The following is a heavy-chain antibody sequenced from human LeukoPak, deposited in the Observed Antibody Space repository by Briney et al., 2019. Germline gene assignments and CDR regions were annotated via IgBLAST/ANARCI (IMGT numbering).Heavy chain of an antibody. CDR3: ARDYPPD. Sequence: GGSLRFSCAASGFTFSNSRMHWVRQAPGKGLVWVSRINSDGKTTSYADSVKGRFTISRDNAENTLFLQMNSLYAEDTAVYYCARDYPPDCGQGTLVTVSA. CDR2: INSDGKTT. CDR1: GFTFSNSR. J-gene: IGHJ4*02. V-gene: IGHV3-74*01.